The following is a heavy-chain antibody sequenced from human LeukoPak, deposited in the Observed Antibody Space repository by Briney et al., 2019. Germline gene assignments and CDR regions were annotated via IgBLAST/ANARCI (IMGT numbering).Heavy chain of an antibody. CDR1: GGSISSYY. D-gene: IGHD5-12*01. CDR2: IYYTGTI. J-gene: IGHJ4*02. CDR3: ARGREGYPVFFDF. V-gene: IGHV4-59*01. Sequence: SETLSLTCTVSGGSISSYYWSWIRQPPGKGLEWIAYIYYTGTITHNPSLKSRVTISVDTSTNYFSLKLKSVTAADTAVYYCARGREGYPVFFDFWGQGNLVTVSS.